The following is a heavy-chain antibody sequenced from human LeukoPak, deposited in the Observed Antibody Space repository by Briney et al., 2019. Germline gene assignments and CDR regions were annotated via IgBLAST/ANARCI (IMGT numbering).Heavy chain of an antibody. J-gene: IGHJ4*02. CDR3: ARDTGCSGGTCYSFYDY. CDR2: IKQDGSKK. D-gene: IGHD2-15*01. Sequence: GGSLRLSCAASGFTFSSYWMSWVRQAPGKGLEWVAYIKQDGSKKYHVDSVKGRFTISRDNAKNSLYLQMNSLRAEDTAVYYCARDTGCSGGTCYSFYDYWGQGTLVTVSS. CDR1: GFTFSSYW. V-gene: IGHV3-7*01.